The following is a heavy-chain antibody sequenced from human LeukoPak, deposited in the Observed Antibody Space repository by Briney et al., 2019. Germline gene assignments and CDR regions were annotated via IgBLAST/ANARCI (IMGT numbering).Heavy chain of an antibody. V-gene: IGHV3-21*06. CDR3: VRDRGSRAGSDY. J-gene: IGHJ4*02. CDR1: GFTFSSYS. D-gene: IGHD3-10*01. CDR2: ISTSSSYI. Sequence: GGSLRLSCAAYGFTFSSYSMNWVRQAPGKGLEWVSFISTSSSYIYYADSVKGRFTISRDNAQNSLNLQMNNLRVEDTAVYYCVRDRGSRAGSDYWGQGTRVTVSS.